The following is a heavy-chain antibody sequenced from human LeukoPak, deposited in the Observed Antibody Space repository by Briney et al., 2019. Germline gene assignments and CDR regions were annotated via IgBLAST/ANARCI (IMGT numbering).Heavy chain of an antibody. CDR2: LSGSGASA. CDR3: AKDHYWSIDY. V-gene: IGHV3-23*01. Sequence: GGSLRLSCVASGFIFSNSAMNWVRQAPGKGLEWVSVLSGSGASAYYRDSVKGRFSISRDNSKNTLYLQMNSLRAEDTGVYYCAKDHYWSIDYWGRGTLVTVSS. D-gene: IGHD3-3*01. J-gene: IGHJ4*02. CDR1: GFIFSNSA.